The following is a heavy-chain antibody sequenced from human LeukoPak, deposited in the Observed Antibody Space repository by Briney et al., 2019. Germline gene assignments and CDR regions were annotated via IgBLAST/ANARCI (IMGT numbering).Heavy chain of an antibody. Sequence: GGSLRLSCAASGFTFSGYWMTWVRQAPGKGLEWVANIKQDGSEKYYVDSVKGRFTISRDNTKNSLYLQMNSLRAEDTAVYYCARAKSSGSYYVFDYWGQGTLVTVSS. V-gene: IGHV3-7*01. CDR2: IKQDGSEK. J-gene: IGHJ4*02. D-gene: IGHD3-10*01. CDR1: GFTFSGYW. CDR3: ARAKSSGSYYVFDY.